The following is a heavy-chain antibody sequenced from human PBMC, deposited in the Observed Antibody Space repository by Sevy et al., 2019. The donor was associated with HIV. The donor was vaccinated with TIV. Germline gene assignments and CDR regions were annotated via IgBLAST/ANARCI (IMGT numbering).Heavy chain of an antibody. CDR1: GFTFSSYA. V-gene: IGHV3-23*01. D-gene: IGHD3-22*01. CDR2: IRGSGGST. Sequence: GGSLRLSCAASGFTFSSYAMSWVRQAPGKGLEWVSTIRGSGGSTYYADSVKGRFTISRDNSKNTLYLHMNSLRAEDTAVYYCHGDYDSSQLASYYYDGMDVWGQGTTVTVSS. CDR3: HGDYDSSQLASYYYDGMDV. J-gene: IGHJ6*02.